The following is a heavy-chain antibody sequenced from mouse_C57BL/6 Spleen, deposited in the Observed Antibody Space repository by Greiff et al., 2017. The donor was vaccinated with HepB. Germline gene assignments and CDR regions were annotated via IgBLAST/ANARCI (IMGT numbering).Heavy chain of an antibody. CDR2: IYPRSGNT. V-gene: IGHV1-81*01. CDR1: GYTFTSYG. CDR3: ARKESTMVTTDWFAY. D-gene: IGHD2-2*01. J-gene: IGHJ3*01. Sequence: QVQLKESGAELARPGASVKLSCKASGYTFTSYGISWVKQRTGQGLEWIGEIYPRSGNTYYNEKFKGKATLTADKSSSTAYMELRSLTSEDSAVYFCARKESTMVTTDWFAYWGQGTLVTVSA.